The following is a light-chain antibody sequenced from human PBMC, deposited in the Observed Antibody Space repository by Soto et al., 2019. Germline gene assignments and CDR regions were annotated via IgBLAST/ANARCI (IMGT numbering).Light chain of an antibody. J-gene: IGKJ1*01. Sequence: IVMTLSPSTLSVSPGERATLSCRASQRVSNNVAWYQQKPGQAPRLLLYGASARANGVPDRFSGSGSGTQFTLTISSLQSEDSAVYYCQQYNNWPPWTFGQGTKVDIK. CDR1: QRVSNN. CDR3: QQYNNWPPWT. V-gene: IGKV3-15*01. CDR2: GAS.